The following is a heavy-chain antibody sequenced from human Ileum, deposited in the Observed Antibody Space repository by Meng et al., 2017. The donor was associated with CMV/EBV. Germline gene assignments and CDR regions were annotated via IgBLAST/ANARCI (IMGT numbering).Heavy chain of an antibody. V-gene: IGHV4-38-2*02. CDR3: ARVAIYDSSGYYHSPKFDY. CDR2: IYHTGNT. D-gene: IGHD3-22*01. Sequence: SETLSLTCSVSIYSISNNYYWVWIRQPPGRGLEYIGSIYHTGNTYYNPSLKSRVIISIDTSRNQFSLKLSSVTAADTAVYYCARVAIYDSSGYYHSPKFDYWGQGTLVTVSS. CDR1: IYSISNNYY. J-gene: IGHJ4*02.